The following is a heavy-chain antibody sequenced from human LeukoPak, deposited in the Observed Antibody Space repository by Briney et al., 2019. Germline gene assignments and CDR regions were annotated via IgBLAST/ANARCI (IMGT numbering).Heavy chain of an antibody. CDR2: IYYSGST. J-gene: IGHJ4*02. CDR1: GGSISSYY. CDR3: AREITSSGWYYFDY. V-gene: IGHV4-59*01. D-gene: IGHD6-19*01. Sequence: SETLSLTCTVSGGSISSYYWSWIRQPPGKGLEWIGYIYYSGSTNYNPSLKSRVTISVGTSKNQFSLKPSSVTAADTAVYYCAREITSSGWYYFDYWGQGTLVTVSS.